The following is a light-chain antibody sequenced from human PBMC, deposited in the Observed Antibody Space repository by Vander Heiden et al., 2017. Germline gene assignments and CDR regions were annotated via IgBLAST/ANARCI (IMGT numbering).Light chain of an antibody. Sequence: SALTQPASESGSPGQSITISCTGTSSDAGSYNLVSWYQQHPAQAPKLLIYEESSRPSAVPDRFSGSKSGNTAALTTTWLQAEEEADYYCGSEAGSSNFWVFGGGTKLTVL. V-gene: IGLV2-23*01. CDR3: GSEAGSSNFWV. CDR1: SSDAGSYNL. J-gene: IGLJ3*02. CDR2: EES.